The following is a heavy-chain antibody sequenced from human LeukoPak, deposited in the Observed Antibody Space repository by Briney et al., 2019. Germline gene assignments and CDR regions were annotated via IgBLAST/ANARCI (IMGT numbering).Heavy chain of an antibody. CDR3: ARDLAGYNSFDY. Sequence: GGSLRLSCAASGFTVSSNYMSWVRQAPGKGLEWVSSIYSGGSTYYTDSVKGRFTISRDNSKNTLYLQMNSLRAEDTAVYYCARDLAGYNSFDYWGQGTLVTVSS. CDR2: IYSGGST. CDR1: GFTVSSNY. J-gene: IGHJ4*02. D-gene: IGHD5-24*01. V-gene: IGHV3-66*01.